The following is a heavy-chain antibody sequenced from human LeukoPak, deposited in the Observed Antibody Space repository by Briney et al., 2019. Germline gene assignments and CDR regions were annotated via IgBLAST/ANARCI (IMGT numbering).Heavy chain of an antibody. V-gene: IGHV4-34*01. Sequence: PSETLSLTCAVYGGSFSGYYWSWIRQPPGKGLEWIGEINHSGSTNYNPSLKSRVTISVDTSKNQFSLKLSSVTAAVTAVYYCARDVPEMATIGDFYYYYGMDVWGQGTTVTVSS. CDR2: INHSGST. D-gene: IGHD5-24*01. CDR1: GGSFSGYY. J-gene: IGHJ6*02. CDR3: ARDVPEMATIGDFYYYYGMDV.